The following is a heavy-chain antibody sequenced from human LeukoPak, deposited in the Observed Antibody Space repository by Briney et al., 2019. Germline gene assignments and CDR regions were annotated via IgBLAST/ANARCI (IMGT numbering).Heavy chain of an antibody. CDR3: ARGTAWGSSSYYFDY. D-gene: IGHD6-6*01. J-gene: IGHJ4*02. CDR2: IKSKTDGGTT. CDR1: GFTFINAW. Sequence: PGGSLRLSCAASGFTFINAWMNWVRQAPGKGLEWVGRIKSKTDGGTTDYAAPVKGRFTISRDDSKNTLYLQMNSLRAEDTAVYYCARGTAWGSSSYYFDYWGQGTLVTVSS. V-gene: IGHV3-15*01.